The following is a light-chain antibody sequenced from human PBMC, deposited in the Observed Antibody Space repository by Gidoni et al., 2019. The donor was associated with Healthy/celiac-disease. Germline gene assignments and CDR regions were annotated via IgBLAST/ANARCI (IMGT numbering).Light chain of an antibody. CDR2: GKN. J-gene: IGLJ2*01. Sequence: SSEVTQDPAVSVALGQTVRITCQGDSLRSYYASWYQQKPGQAPVLVIYGKNNRPSGIPDRFSGSSSGNTASLTITGAQAEDAAAYYCNSRDSSGNHVVFGGGTKLTVL. V-gene: IGLV3-19*01. CDR1: SLRSYY. CDR3: NSRDSSGNHVV.